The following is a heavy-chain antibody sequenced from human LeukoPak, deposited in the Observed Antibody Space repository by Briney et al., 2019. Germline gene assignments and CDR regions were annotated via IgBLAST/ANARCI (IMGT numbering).Heavy chain of an antibody. V-gene: IGHV4-39*01. CDR1: GGSISSSSYY. J-gene: IGHJ4*02. D-gene: IGHD3-22*01. CDR3: ARRERGGSTYYYDSSGYYFDY. CDR2: IYYSGST. Sequence: SETLSLTCTVSGGSISSSSYYWGWIRQPPGKGLEWIGSIYYSGSTYYNPSLKSRVTISVDTSKNQFSLKLSSVNAADTAVYYCARRERGGSTYYYDSSGYYFDYWGQGTLVTVSS.